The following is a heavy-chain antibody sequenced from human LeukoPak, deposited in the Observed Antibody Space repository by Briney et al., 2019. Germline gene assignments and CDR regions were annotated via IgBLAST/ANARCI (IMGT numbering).Heavy chain of an antibody. CDR2: IYPGDSRT. Sequence: GESLKISCKGSGYSVTTYWIAWVRQMPGKGPEWMGIIYPGDSRTRYSPSFQGQVTFSADKSSITAYLQWSSLKASDTAMYYCAIHYDSGNDPHAFDVWGQGTMVTVST. D-gene: IGHD3-10*01. CDR1: GYSVTTYW. V-gene: IGHV5-51*01. J-gene: IGHJ3*01. CDR3: AIHYDSGNDPHAFDV.